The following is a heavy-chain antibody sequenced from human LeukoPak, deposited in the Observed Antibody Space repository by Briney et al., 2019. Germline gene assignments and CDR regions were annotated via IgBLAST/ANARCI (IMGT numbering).Heavy chain of an antibody. D-gene: IGHD2-8*01. Sequence: GGSLRLSCAAFGFTFSSYSMNWVRQAPGKGLVWVSRINSDGSSTSYADSVKGRFTISRDNAKNTLYLQMNSLRAEDTAVYYCARVGLYCTNGVCYHAYFDYWGQGTLVTVSS. CDR3: ARVGLYCTNGVCYHAYFDY. J-gene: IGHJ4*02. V-gene: IGHV3-74*01. CDR1: GFTFSSYS. CDR2: INSDGSST.